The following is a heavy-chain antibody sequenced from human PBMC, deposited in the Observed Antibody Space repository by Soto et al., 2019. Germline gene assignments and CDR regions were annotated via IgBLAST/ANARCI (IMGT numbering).Heavy chain of an antibody. CDR1: GGSFSSSG. CDR2: IVPSLDTT. CDR3: ASWPQPRYTAGAYAVDV. J-gene: IGHJ6*02. D-gene: IGHD2-8*02. Sequence: QVQLVQSGTEVKKPGSSVKVSCKTSGGSFSSSGISWVRQAPAQGLEWMGVIVPSLDTTNYAQKFQARVTISADEVTSTAYVKLRSLRTEDTAVYSCASWPQPRYTAGAYAVDVWGQGTRVIVSS. V-gene: IGHV1-69*01.